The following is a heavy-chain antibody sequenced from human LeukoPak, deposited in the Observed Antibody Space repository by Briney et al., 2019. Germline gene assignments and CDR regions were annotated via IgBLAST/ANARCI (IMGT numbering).Heavy chain of an antibody. CDR3: ARLMSGSSWPEDFDY. D-gene: IGHD6-13*01. J-gene: IGHJ4*02. CDR2: INHSGST. Sequence: SETLSLTCAVYGGSFSGYYWSWIRQPPGKGLEWIGEINHSGSTNYNPSLKSRVTISVDTSKNQFSLKLSSVTAADTAVYYCARLMSGSSWPEDFDYWGQGTLVTVSS. CDR1: GGSFSGYY. V-gene: IGHV4-34*01.